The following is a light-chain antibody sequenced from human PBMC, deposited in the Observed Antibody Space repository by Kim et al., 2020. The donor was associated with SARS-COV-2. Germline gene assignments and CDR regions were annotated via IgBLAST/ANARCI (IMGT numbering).Light chain of an antibody. CDR1: SSDVGGYKY. V-gene: IGLV2-14*03. CDR2: DVS. CDR3: SSYTSSATWV. Sequence: QSALTQPAPISGSPGQSITISCSGTSSDVGGYKYVSWYQQHPGKAPKFIIYDVSKRPSGVSNRFSGSKSGNTASLTISGLQAEDEADYYCSSYTSSATWVFGGGTQLTVL. J-gene: IGLJ3*02.